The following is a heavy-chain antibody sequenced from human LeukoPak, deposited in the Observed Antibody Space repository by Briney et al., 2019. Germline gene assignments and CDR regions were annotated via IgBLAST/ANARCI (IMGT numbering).Heavy chain of an antibody. CDR2: IWSDGTNK. Sequence: PGGSLRLSCAASGFTFTSYGMHWVRQAPGKGLEWVAVIWSDGTNKYYADSVKGRFAISRDDSNNMVYLQMNSLRVEDTAVYYCAKDIERGFDYTNSLDYWGQGTLVTVSS. CDR1: GFTFTSYG. J-gene: IGHJ4*02. V-gene: IGHV3-33*06. D-gene: IGHD4-11*01. CDR3: AKDIERGFDYTNSLDY.